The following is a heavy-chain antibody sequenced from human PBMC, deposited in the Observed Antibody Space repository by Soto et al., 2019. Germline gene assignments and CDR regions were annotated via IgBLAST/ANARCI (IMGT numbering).Heavy chain of an antibody. CDR3: AKARGVAPYFHY. CDR1: GFTFSSFG. V-gene: IGHV3-30*18. J-gene: IGHJ4*02. Sequence: QVQLVESGGGVVQPGRSLRLSCVASGFTFSSFGMYWVRQPPGKGLEWVAGISYDGSNKYYLDSVTGRFTISRDNSKNPLNLEMSSLRPDDKAVYYCAKARGVAPYFHYWGQGALVTVSS. CDR2: ISYDGSNK. D-gene: IGHD3-10*01.